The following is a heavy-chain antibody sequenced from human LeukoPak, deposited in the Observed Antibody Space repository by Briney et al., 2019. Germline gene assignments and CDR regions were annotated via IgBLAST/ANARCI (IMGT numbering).Heavy chain of an antibody. D-gene: IGHD6-13*01. CDR3: ARGGFYSTNTFDY. J-gene: IGHJ4*02. V-gene: IGHV3-74*01. CDR2: INSDGSSI. Sequence: GGSLRLSCAASGFTFSSYWMHWVRQAPGKGLVWVSRINSDGSSISYADSVKGRFTISRDNAKNTLYLQMNSLRAEDTALYYCARGGFYSTNTFDYWGQGTLVAVSS. CDR1: GFTFSSYW.